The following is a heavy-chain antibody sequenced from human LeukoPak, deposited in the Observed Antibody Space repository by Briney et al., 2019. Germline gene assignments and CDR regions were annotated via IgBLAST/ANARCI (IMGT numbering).Heavy chain of an antibody. CDR2: IYYSGST. CDR3: ARNKGGEYDILTGYHGYYYYYMDV. Sequence: SETLSLTCTVSGGSISSYYWSWIRQPPGKGLEWIGYIYYSGSTNYSPSLKSRVTIAVDTSNNQFSLKLSSVTAADTAVYYCARNKGGEYDILTGYHGYYYYYMDVWGKGTTVTVSS. CDR1: GGSISSYY. V-gene: IGHV4-59*01. J-gene: IGHJ6*03. D-gene: IGHD3-9*01.